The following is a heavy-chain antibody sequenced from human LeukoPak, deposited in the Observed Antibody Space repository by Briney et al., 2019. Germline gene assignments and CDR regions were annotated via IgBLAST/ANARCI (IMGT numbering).Heavy chain of an antibody. Sequence: SETLSLTCTVSGDSISSDSSYWGWIRQPPGKGLECIGTMYYSGSIHFHPSLKSRVTISEDTSKNQFSLKLSSVTAADTAVYYCARGVVAAPQTFDYWGQGTLVAVSS. CDR1: GDSISSDSSY. CDR2: MYYSGSI. J-gene: IGHJ4*02. V-gene: IGHV4-39*07. D-gene: IGHD2-15*01. CDR3: ARGVVAAPQTFDY.